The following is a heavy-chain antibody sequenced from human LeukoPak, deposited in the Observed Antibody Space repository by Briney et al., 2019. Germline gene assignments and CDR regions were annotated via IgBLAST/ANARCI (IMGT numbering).Heavy chain of an antibody. CDR3: ASFEYSGYDSGPLFDY. CDR2: IYYSGST. J-gene: IGHJ4*02. D-gene: IGHD5-12*01. Sequence: SETLSLTCTVSGGSISSYYWSWLRQPPGKGLEWLGYIYYSGSTNYNPSLKSRVTISVDTSKNQFSLKLSSVTAADTAVYYCASFEYSGYDSGPLFDYWGQGTLVTVSS. CDR1: GGSISSYY. V-gene: IGHV4-59*01.